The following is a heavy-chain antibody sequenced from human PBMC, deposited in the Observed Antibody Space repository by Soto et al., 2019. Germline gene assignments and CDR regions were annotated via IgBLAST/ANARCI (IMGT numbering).Heavy chain of an antibody. CDR3: ARSIVVVTALDD. D-gene: IGHD2-21*02. CDR2: INAGNGNT. Sequence: ASVKVSCKASGYTFTSYAMHWVRQAPGQRLEWMGWINAGNGNTKYSQKFQGRVTITRDTSASTAYMELSSLRSEDTAVYYCARSIVVVTALDDWGRGTLVTVSS. CDR1: GYTFTSYA. J-gene: IGHJ4*02. V-gene: IGHV1-3*01.